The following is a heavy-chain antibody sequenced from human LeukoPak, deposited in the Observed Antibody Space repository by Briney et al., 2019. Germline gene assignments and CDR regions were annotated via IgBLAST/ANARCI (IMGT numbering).Heavy chain of an antibody. CDR2: INHSGST. Sequence: SETLSLTCAVYGGSFSGYYWSWIRQPPGKGLEWIGEINHSGSTNYNPSLKSRVTISVDTSKNQFSLKLSSVTAADTAVYYCAGLIRPGWFDPWGQGTLVIVSS. D-gene: IGHD1-14*01. J-gene: IGHJ5*02. V-gene: IGHV4-34*01. CDR1: GGSFSGYY. CDR3: AGLIRPGWFDP.